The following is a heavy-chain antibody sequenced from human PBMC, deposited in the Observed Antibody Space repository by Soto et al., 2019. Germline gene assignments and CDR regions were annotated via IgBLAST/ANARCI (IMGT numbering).Heavy chain of an antibody. V-gene: IGHV1-2*04. CDR3: ARGWDYYGMEF. D-gene: IGHD1-26*01. Sequence: ASVKVSCKASGYTFTGYDMHWLRQAPGQGLEWMGWINPNSGGTNYAQKFQGWVTMTRDTSISTAYMELSRLRSDDTAVYYCARGWDYYGMEFWRQGTTGNVSS. J-gene: IGHJ6*01. CDR1: GYTFTGYD. CDR2: INPNSGGT.